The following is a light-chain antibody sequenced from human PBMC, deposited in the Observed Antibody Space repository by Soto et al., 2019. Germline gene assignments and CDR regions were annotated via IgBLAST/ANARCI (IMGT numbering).Light chain of an antibody. CDR1: QSVSSSY. CDR2: GAS. J-gene: IGKJ5*01. Sequence: EIVLTQSPGTLSLSPGERATLSCRASQSVSSSYLAWYQQKPGQAPRLLIYGASRRATGIPDRFSGSGSGSEFTLTISGLQSEDFAVYYCQQYNSWPITFGQGTRLEIK. CDR3: QQYNSWPIT. V-gene: IGKV3-20*01.